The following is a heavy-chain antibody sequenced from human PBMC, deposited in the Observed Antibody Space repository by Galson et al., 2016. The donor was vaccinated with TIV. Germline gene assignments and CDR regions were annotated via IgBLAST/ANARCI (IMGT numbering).Heavy chain of an antibody. V-gene: IGHV3-30*02. CDR2: VRYDGSHK. Sequence: SLRLSCAASGFTFSTYVMHWVRQAPGKGLEWVAFVRYDGSHKNYADSVKGRFTISRDNSKYTLLLQMNSLRAEDTAVYYCAKGMAIFGVIPPWGGMDVWGQGTTVTVSS. CDR3: AKGMAIFGVIPPWGGMDV. D-gene: IGHD3-3*01. CDR1: GFTFSTYV. J-gene: IGHJ6*02.